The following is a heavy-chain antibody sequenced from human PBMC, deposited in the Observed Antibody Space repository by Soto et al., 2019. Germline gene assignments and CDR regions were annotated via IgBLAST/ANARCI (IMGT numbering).Heavy chain of an antibody. CDR2: ISYDGSNK. CDR3: AKDKRGGTNY. Sequence: QVQLVESGGGVVQPGRSLRLSCAASGFTFSSYGMHWVRQAPGKGLEWVAVISYDGSNKYYADSVKGRFTISRDNSKNTLYLQMNSLRAEDTAVYYCAKDKRGGTNYWGQGTLVTGAS. D-gene: IGHD1-1*01. V-gene: IGHV3-30*18. J-gene: IGHJ4*02. CDR1: GFTFSSYG.